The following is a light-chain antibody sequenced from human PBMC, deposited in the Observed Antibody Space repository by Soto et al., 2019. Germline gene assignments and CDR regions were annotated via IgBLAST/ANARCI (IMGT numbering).Light chain of an antibody. CDR2: GAS. CDR3: QQYGSSHYT. J-gene: IGKJ2*01. V-gene: IGKV3-20*01. CDR1: QSVSSSY. Sequence: EIVLTQSPGTLSLSPGERATLSCRASQSVSSSYLAWYQQKPGQAPRLLIYGASSRATGLPDRFSGSGSGTDFTLTISRLEPEDFAGYYCQQYGSSHYTFGQGTKLEIK.